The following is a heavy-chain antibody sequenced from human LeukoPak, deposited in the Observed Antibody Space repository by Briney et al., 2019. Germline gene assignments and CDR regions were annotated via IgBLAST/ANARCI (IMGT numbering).Heavy chain of an antibody. CDR1: GGSTSTYY. CDR2: IYYSGTP. V-gene: IGHV4-59*12. Sequence: SETLSLTCTVSGGSTSTYYWSWIRQPPGKGLEWIGYIYYSGTPNYNPTLKSRVTMSVDTSKNQFSLKLSSVTAADTAVYYCARVETTVTHYGMDVWGQGTTVTVSS. CDR3: ARVETTVTHYGMDV. D-gene: IGHD4-17*01. J-gene: IGHJ6*02.